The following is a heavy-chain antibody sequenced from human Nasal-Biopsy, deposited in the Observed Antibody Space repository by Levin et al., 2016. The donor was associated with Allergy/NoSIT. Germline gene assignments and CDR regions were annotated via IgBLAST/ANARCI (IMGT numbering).Heavy chain of an antibody. CDR1: GFSLRNYR. CDR3: AREARLLNWNPIDF. V-gene: IGHV3-74*01. Sequence: GESLKISCAASGFSLRNYRMNWVRQAPGKGLVWVSRLKSDGRVTSYADSVRGRVTISRDNAKNTLYLQMSSLRFEDTAVYFCAREARLLNWNPIDFWGQGTLVTVSS. J-gene: IGHJ4*02. CDR2: LKSDGRVT. D-gene: IGHD1-1*01.